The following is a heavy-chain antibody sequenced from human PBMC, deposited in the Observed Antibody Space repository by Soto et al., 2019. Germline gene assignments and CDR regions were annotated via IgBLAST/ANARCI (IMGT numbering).Heavy chain of an antibody. V-gene: IGHV3-21*01. Sequence: EVQLVESGGGLVKPGGSLRLSCAASGFTVSSYSMNWVRHAPGTGLELVSSISSSSSYIYYADSVKGRFTISRDNATNSLYLQLNCLRAEDTSVYYSAREPLANGDFDDYGMYVWGKGSTVTVAS. D-gene: IGHD7-27*01. CDR2: ISSSSSYI. CDR3: AREPLANGDFDDYGMYV. CDR1: GFTVSSYS. J-gene: IGHJ6*04.